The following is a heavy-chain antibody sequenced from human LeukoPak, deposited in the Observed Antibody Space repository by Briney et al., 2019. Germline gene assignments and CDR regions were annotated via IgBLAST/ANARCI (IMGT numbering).Heavy chain of an antibody. Sequence: SETLSLTCTVSGGSISSYYWSCIRQPPGKGLEWIGYIYYSGSTNYNPSLKSRVTISVDTSKNQFSLKLSSVTAADTAVYYCARLPFYDSSGYWGQGTLVTVSS. V-gene: IGHV4-59*08. D-gene: IGHD3-22*01. CDR3: ARLPFYDSSGY. J-gene: IGHJ4*02. CDR1: GGSISSYY. CDR2: IYYSGST.